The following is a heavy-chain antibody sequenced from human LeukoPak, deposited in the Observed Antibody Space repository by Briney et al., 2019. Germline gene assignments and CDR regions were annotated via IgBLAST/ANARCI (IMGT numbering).Heavy chain of an antibody. D-gene: IGHD6-19*01. J-gene: IGHJ4*02. Sequence: PGGSLRLSCAASEFDFSSHAMTWVRQAPGKGLEWVSVIYSGGSTYYADSVKGRFTISRDNSKNTLYLQMNSLRAEDTAVYYCARYTHSSGFDYWGQGTLVTVSS. CDR3: ARYTHSSGFDY. V-gene: IGHV3-53*01. CDR1: EFDFSSHA. CDR2: IYSGGST.